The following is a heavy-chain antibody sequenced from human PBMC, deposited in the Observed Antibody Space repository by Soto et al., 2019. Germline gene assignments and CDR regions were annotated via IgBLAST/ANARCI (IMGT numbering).Heavy chain of an antibody. D-gene: IGHD4-4*01. J-gene: IGHJ6*03. CDR2: MNPNSGNT. CDR3: ARGFRLRGPGVTRTAYYYYYMDV. CDR1: GYTFTSYD. Sequence: QVQLVQSGAEVKKPGASVKVSCKASGYTFTSYDINWVRQATGQGLEWMGWMNPNSGNTGYAQKFQGRVTMTRNTSISTAYMELSSLRSEDTAVYYCARGFRLRGPGVTRTAYYYYYMDVWGKGTTVTVSS. V-gene: IGHV1-8*01.